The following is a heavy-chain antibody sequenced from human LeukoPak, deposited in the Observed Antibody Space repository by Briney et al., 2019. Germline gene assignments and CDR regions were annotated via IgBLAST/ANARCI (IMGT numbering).Heavy chain of an antibody. CDR3: AREPLGDYGGNSGFDY. Sequence: SETLSLTCTVTGSSISNYYWNWIRQPPGKGLEWIGYIYYSGGTNYNPSLKSRVTISVDTSKNQFSLKLSSVTAADTAVYYCAREPLGDYGGNSGFDYWGQGSLVTVSS. V-gene: IGHV4-59*01. D-gene: IGHD4-23*01. CDR1: GSSISNYY. J-gene: IGHJ4*02. CDR2: IYYSGGT.